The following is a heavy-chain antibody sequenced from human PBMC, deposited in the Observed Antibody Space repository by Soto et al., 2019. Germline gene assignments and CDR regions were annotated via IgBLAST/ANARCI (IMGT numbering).Heavy chain of an antibody. V-gene: IGHV1-69*13. CDR2: IIPIFGTA. D-gene: IGHD5-12*01. CDR1: GGTFSSYA. Sequence: SVKVSCKASGGTFSSYATSWARQAPGQGLEWMGGIIPIFGTANYAQKFQGRDTVTADESTSTAYMELSSLRSEDTAVYYCAREEGGGDSEGFDYWGQGTLVTVSS. CDR3: AREEGGGDSEGFDY. J-gene: IGHJ4*02.